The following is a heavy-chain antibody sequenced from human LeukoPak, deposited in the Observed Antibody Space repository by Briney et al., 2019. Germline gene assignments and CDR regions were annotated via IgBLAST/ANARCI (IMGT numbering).Heavy chain of an antibody. J-gene: IGHJ6*03. Sequence: PGGSLRLSCAASGFTFDDYGMSWVRQAPGKGLEWVSGINWNGGSTGYADSVKGRFTISRDNAKNSLYLQMNSLRAEDTALYYCAREISGIAVAGTGPYYSYYMDVWGKGTTVTVSS. V-gene: IGHV3-20*04. CDR2: INWNGGST. CDR1: GFTFDDYG. D-gene: IGHD6-19*01. CDR3: AREISGIAVAGTGPYYSYYMDV.